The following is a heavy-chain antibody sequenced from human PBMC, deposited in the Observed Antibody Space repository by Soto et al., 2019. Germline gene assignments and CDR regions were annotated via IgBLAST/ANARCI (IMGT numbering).Heavy chain of an antibody. Sequence: QVQLVESGGGVVQPGRSLRVSCAASGFTFSSYAMHWVRQAPGKGLEWVAVIWYDGTSKYYADSVKGRFTISRDSSKXXXXXXXXXXXXXXXXXXXXXXDFVGXXXXFDCWGQGTLVTVSS. V-gene: IGHV3-33*01. CDR3: XXDFVGXXXXFDC. CDR2: IWYDGTSK. D-gene: IGHD2-15*01. CDR1: GFTFSSYA. J-gene: IGHJ4*02.